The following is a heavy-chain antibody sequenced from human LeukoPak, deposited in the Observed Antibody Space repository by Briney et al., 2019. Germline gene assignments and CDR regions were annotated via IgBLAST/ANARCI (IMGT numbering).Heavy chain of an antibody. Sequence: SETLSLTCAVYGGSFSAYYWNWIRQPPGKGLEWIGSIYYSGSTYYNPSLKSRVTISVDTSKNQFSLKLSSVTAADTAVYYCARLKPIIWGQGTLVTVSS. CDR3: ARLKPII. V-gene: IGHV4-34*01. D-gene: IGHD1-14*01. J-gene: IGHJ4*02. CDR1: GGSFSAYY. CDR2: IYYSGST.